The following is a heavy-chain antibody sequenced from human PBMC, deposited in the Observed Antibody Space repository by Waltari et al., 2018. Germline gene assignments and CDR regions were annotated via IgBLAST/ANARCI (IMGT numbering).Heavy chain of an antibody. Sequence: QVQLVQSGAEVKKPGSSVKVSCKAYGGTFSSYAISWVRQAPGQGLEWMGGIIPNSGGTNYAQKFQGRVTMTRDTSISTAYMELSRLRSDDTAVYYCARPSSFGELSHFDYWGQGTLVTVSS. CDR3: ARPSSFGELSHFDY. CDR1: GGTFSSYA. D-gene: IGHD3-10*01. J-gene: IGHJ4*02. CDR2: IIPNSGGT. V-gene: IGHV1-2*02.